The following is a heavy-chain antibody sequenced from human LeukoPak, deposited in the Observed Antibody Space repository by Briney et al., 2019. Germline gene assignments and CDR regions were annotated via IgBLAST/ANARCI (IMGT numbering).Heavy chain of an antibody. Sequence: GGSLRLSCAASGFTFSSYAMSWVRQAPGKGREWVSAISGSGGSTYYADSVKGRFTISRGNSKSTMYLQMNSLRAEDTAVYYCAKEPKFGVITPDRFDYWGQGTLVTVSS. V-gene: IGHV3-23*01. CDR3: AKEPKFGVITPDRFDY. J-gene: IGHJ4*02. CDR2: ISGSGGST. D-gene: IGHD3-16*02. CDR1: GFTFSSYA.